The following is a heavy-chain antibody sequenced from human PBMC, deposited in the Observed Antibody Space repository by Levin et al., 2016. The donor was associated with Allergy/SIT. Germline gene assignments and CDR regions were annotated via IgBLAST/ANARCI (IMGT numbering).Heavy chain of an antibody. J-gene: IGHJ5*02. D-gene: IGHD6-13*01. CDR2: IYYSGST. CDR3: AREIRQLVPSLDWFDP. Sequence: GSLRLSCAASGFTFSSYSMNWVRQAPGKGLEWIGYIYYSGSTNYNPSLKSRVTISVDTSKNQFSLKLSSVTAADTAVYYCAREIRQLVPSLDWFDPWGQGTLVTVSS. V-gene: IGHV4-59*01. CDR1: GFTFSSYS.